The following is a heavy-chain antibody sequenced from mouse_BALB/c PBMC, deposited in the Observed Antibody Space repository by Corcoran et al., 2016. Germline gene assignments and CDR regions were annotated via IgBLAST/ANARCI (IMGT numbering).Heavy chain of an antibody. CDR3: ARDLLLRSSPFDV. Sequence: QIQLVQSGPELKKPGETVKISCKASGYTFTNYGMNWVKQAPGKGLKWMGWINTYTGEPTYADDFKGRFAFSLETSASTAYLQINNLKNEDMATYFCARDLLLRSSPFDVWGAGTTVTVSS. D-gene: IGHD1-1*01. CDR1: GYTFTNYG. CDR2: INTYTGEP. J-gene: IGHJ1*01. V-gene: IGHV9-1*02.